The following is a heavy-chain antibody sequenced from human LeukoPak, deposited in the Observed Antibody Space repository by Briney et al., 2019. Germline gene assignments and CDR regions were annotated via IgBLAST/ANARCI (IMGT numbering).Heavy chain of an antibody. CDR3: ARGGNWNSRGYYYYYMDV. CDR2: IIPIFGTA. Sequence: ASVKVSCKASGGTFSSYAISWVRQAPGQGLEWMGGIIPIFGTANYAQKFQGRVTITADESTSTAYMELSSLRSEDTAVYYCARGGNWNSRGYYYYYMDVWGKGTTVTVSS. J-gene: IGHJ6*03. V-gene: IGHV1-69*13. CDR1: GGTFSSYA. D-gene: IGHD1-7*01.